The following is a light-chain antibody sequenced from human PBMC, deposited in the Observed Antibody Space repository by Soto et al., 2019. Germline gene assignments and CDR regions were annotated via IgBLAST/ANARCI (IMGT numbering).Light chain of an antibody. J-gene: IGKJ1*01. V-gene: IGKV3-20*01. CDR1: QSVTSNY. Sequence: EVVLTQSPGTVSLSPGERATLSCRASQSVTSNYLAWYQQKPGQAPRLLIYAASSRATGIPDRFSGSGSGTDFTLSISRLEPEDFAVYYCQQYGSSVTGPFGQGTKVEIK. CDR3: QQYGSSVTGP. CDR2: AAS.